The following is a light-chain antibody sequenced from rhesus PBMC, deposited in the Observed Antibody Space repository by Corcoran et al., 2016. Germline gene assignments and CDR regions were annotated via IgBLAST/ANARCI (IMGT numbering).Light chain of an antibody. Sequence: DIQMTQSPSALSASVGDRVTISCRASQNIYSDLAWYQQKPGKAPNLLIYAASSLQTGIPSRFRGSGSGTVFTLTISSLQPEDSATYYCQRYFDNPPLTFGGGTKVELK. CDR3: QRYFDNPPLT. J-gene: IGKJ4*01. CDR1: QNIYSD. CDR2: AAS. V-gene: IGKV1S12*01.